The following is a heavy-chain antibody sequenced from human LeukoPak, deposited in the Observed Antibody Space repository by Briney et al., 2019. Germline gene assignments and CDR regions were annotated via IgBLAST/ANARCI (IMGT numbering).Heavy chain of an antibody. CDR2: INTYNGNT. Sequence: ASVKVCCKASGYTFSSYGFSWVRQAPGQGLEWMGWINTYNGNTNSAQKFQGRFTMTTDPSTHTVFMELRGLRSDDTAVYYCARGSGTYFPFDYWGQGTLLTVSP. V-gene: IGHV1-18*01. D-gene: IGHD1-26*01. J-gene: IGHJ4*02. CDR3: ARGSGTYFPFDY. CDR1: GYTFSSYG.